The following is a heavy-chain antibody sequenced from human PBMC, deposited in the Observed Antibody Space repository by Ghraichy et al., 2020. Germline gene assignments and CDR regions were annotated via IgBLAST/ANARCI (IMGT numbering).Heavy chain of an antibody. CDR3: ARLWIGGYYGSGSYYNDY. CDR2: IYYSGST. J-gene: IGHJ4*02. V-gene: IGHV4-39*01. D-gene: IGHD3-10*01. Sequence: SETPLTCTVSGGSISSSSYYWGWIRQPPGKGLEWIGSIYYSGSTYYNPSLKSRVTISVDTSKNQFSLKLSSVTAADTAVYYCARLWIGGYYGSGSYYNDYWGQGTLVTVSS. CDR1: GGSISSSSYY.